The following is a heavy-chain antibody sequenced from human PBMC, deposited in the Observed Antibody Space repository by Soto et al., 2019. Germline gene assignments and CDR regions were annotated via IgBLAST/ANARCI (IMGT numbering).Heavy chain of an antibody. CDR2: MNPNTGNA. CDR1: GYTFTSYD. CDR3: AREGYSTAGYYYYGMDV. J-gene: IGHJ6*02. D-gene: IGHD6-13*01. V-gene: IGHV1-8*01. Sequence: QVQLVQSGAEVKKPGASVKVSCKASGYTFTSYDINWVRQATGQGLESMGWMNPNTGNAGYAQKFQGRVTMTRNTSLSXXYMELSSLASEDTAVYYCAREGYSTAGYYYYGMDVWGQGTTVTVSS.